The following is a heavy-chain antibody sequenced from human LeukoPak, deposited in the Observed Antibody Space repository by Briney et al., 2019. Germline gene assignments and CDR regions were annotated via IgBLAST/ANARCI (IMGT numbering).Heavy chain of an antibody. V-gene: IGHV4-39*01. CDR2: IYHSGSS. Sequence: PSETLSLTCTVAGDSATSSSYCWGWIRQPPGKGLEWIGCIYHSGSSYYNSSLNSRVTISVDTSKNEFSLRLKSVTATDTALYYCVRHRSGQAWLDPWGQGTLVTVSS. D-gene: IGHD1-26*01. CDR1: GDSATSSSYC. CDR3: VRHRSGQAWLDP. J-gene: IGHJ5*02.